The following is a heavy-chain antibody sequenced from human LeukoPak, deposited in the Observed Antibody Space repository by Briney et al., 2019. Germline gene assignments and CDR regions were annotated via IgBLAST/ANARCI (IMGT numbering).Heavy chain of an antibody. CDR2: IRGSDGDI. CDR1: GFTFSDYY. V-gene: IGHV3-11*04. CDR3: ARDIVAAGLFFDY. Sequence: GGSLRLSCAASGFTFSDYYLGWIRPPPRKGLDWVSYIRGSDGDIHHPDSVKGRFTISMDNAKSSLYLQMNSLRAEDTAVYYCARDIVAAGLFFDYWGQGTLVTVSS. J-gene: IGHJ4*02. D-gene: IGHD6-13*01.